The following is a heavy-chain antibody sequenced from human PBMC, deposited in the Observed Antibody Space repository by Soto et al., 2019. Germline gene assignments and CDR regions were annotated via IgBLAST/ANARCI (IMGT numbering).Heavy chain of an antibody. CDR2: ILYDGRNK. J-gene: IGHJ4*02. V-gene: IGHV3-30*04. D-gene: IGHD3-10*01. CDR1: GFTFSRYV. Sequence: QVQLVESGGGVVQPGRSLRLSCAASGFTFSRYVMHWVRQAPGKGLEWVAVILYDGRNKYYADSVKGRFTISRDNANNTLYLQMNSLTGEDTAVYYCASESSITSSVFFDYWGQGTLVTVSS. CDR3: ASESSITSSVFFDY.